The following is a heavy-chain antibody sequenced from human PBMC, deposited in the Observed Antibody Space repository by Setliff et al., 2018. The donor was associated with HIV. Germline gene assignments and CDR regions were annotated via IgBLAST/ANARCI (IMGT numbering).Heavy chain of an antibody. CDR2: IYTSGGT. J-gene: IGHJ4*02. D-gene: IGHD3-3*01. V-gene: IGHV4-4*09. CDR3: ARATRTIFGVVYFDY. Sequence: PSETLSLTCTVSGVSGGSISSHYWNWIRQPPGKGLEWIGYIYTSGGTNYNPSLKSRVTISVDTSKNQFSLKLNSVTAADTAVYYCARATRTIFGVVYFDYWGQGTLVTVSS. CDR1: GGSISSHY.